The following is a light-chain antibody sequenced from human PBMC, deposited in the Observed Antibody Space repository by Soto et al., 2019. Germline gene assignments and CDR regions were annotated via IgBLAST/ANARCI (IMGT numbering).Light chain of an antibody. J-gene: IGLJ1*01. Sequence: QSALTQPPSASGSPGQSVAISCTGTSSDVGGYNYVSWYQQHPGKAPKLMIYEVNKRPSGVPDRFSGSKSGNTASLTVSGLQAVDEDHYHCSSSAGSSNVFGTGTKVTVL. CDR3: SSSAGSSNV. CDR2: EVN. V-gene: IGLV2-8*01. CDR1: SSDVGGYNY.